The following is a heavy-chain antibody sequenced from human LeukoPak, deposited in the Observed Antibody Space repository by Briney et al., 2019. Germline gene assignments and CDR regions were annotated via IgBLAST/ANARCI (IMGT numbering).Heavy chain of an antibody. Sequence: GGSLRLSCAASGFTFSSYGMHWVRQAPGKGLEWVAIISYDGSNKYSADPVKGRFTISRDNPKNTLYLQMNSLRAEDTAVYYCAKDTSRLVVNAPLDYWGQGTLVTVSS. CDR2: ISYDGSNK. CDR3: AKDTSRLVVNAPLDY. J-gene: IGHJ4*02. V-gene: IGHV3-30*18. CDR1: GFTFSSYG. D-gene: IGHD2-8*02.